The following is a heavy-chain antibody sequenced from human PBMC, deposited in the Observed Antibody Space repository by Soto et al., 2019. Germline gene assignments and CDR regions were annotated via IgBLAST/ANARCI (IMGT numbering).Heavy chain of an antibody. J-gene: IGHJ6*02. D-gene: IGHD4-17*01. CDR1: GYTFTSYY. CDR2: INPSGGST. V-gene: IGHV1-46*01. CDR3: ASHYGGNSANYYYYGMDV. Sequence: GASVKVSCKASGYTFTSYYMHWVLQAPGQGLEWMGIINPSGGSTSYAQKFQGRVTMTRDTSTSTVYMELSSLRSEDTAVYYCASHYGGNSANYYYYGMDVWGQGTTVTVSS.